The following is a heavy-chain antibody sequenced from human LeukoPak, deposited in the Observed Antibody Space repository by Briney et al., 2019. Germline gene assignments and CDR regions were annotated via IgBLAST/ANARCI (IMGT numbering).Heavy chain of an antibody. D-gene: IGHD6-13*01. CDR1: GFTFDDYA. J-gene: IGHJ4*02. Sequence: GRSLRLSCAASGFTFDDYAMHWVRQAPGKGLEWVSGINWNGGSTGYADSVKGRFTISRDNAKNSLYLQMNSLRAEDTALYYCARGYSSSWYDFSDYWGQGTLVTVSS. CDR3: ARGYSSSWYDFSDY. CDR2: INWNGGST. V-gene: IGHV3-20*04.